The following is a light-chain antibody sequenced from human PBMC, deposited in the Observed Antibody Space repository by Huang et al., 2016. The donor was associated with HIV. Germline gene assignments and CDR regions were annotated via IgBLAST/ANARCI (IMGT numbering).Light chain of an antibody. V-gene: IGKV3-15*01. CDR1: QSVATN. CDR3: QQYHNWPYT. CDR2: GAS. J-gene: IGKJ2*01. Sequence: EIIMTQSPATLSLSPGEGASLSCRANQSVATNLAWYLHRPGQSPRILIFGASTRASGLPGRFSGSGAGTTFTLTVSGLQSEDFAVYYCQQYHNWPYTFGQGTKLEI.